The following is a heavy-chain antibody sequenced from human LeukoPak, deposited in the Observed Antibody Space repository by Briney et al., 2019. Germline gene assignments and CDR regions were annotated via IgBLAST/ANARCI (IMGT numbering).Heavy chain of an antibody. CDR1: GGTFSSYA. J-gene: IGHJ5*02. CDR2: IIPIFGTA. V-gene: IGHV1-69*01. CDR3: ARGASDPVWFDP. Sequence: SVTVSCKASGGTFSSYAISWVRQAPGQGLEWMGVIIPIFGTANYAQKFQGRVTITADESTSTAYMELSSLRSEDTAVYYCARGASDPVWFDPWGQGTLVTVSS.